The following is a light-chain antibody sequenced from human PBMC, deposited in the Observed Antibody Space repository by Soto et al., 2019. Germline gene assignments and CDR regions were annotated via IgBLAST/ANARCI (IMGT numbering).Light chain of an antibody. CDR1: QTISSW. Sequence: DIQMTQSPSTLSASVGDRVTITCRASQTISSWLAWYQQKPGKAPKLLIYQASTLASGVPSKFSGIGSGTEVSLTSSTLQPDDFAAYYCQQYDGSSWTFGQGTKVEIK. CDR3: QQYDGSSWT. J-gene: IGKJ1*01. V-gene: IGKV1-5*03. CDR2: QAS.